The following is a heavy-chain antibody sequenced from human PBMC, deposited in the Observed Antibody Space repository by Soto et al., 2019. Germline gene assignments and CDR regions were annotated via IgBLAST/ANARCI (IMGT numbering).Heavy chain of an antibody. J-gene: IGHJ6*02. Sequence: EVQLLESGGGFVQPGGSLRLSCAASGFPLSTYGMSWVRQAPGKGLEWVSSITGTGADTYYAVSVKGRFTSSRDNSNNMLYLQMNSLRVEDTAVYYCARIRGYWYGLDVWGQGTTITVSS. CDR3: ARIRGYWYGLDV. CDR2: ITGTGADT. CDR1: GFPLSTYG. V-gene: IGHV3-23*01.